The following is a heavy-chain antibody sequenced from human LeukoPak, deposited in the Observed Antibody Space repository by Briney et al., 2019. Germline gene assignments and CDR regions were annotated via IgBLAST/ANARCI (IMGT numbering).Heavy chain of an antibody. D-gene: IGHD4-23*01. Sequence: SETLSLTCTVSGGSISSSSYYWGWIRQPPGKGLEWIGSIDYSGSTYYNPSLKSRVTISVDTSKNQFSLNLSSVTAADTAVYYCVRGSYGGNSDYFDYWGQGTQVTVSS. CDR3: VRGSYGGNSDYFDY. V-gene: IGHV4-39*07. CDR2: IDYSGST. CDR1: GGSISSSSYY. J-gene: IGHJ4*02.